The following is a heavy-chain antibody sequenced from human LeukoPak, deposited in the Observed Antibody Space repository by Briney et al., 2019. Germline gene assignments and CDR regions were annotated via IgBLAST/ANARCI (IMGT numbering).Heavy chain of an antibody. CDR3: ARSTYSSSSYYFDY. CDR2: IWSDGINK. CDR1: GFTFSNYG. V-gene: IGHV3-33*01. D-gene: IGHD6-13*01. J-gene: IGHJ4*02. Sequence: PGGSLRLSCAASGFTFSNYGIHWVRQAPGEGLEWVAVIWSDGINKYYVDSVKGRFTISRDNSKNTLYLQMNSLRADDTAVYYCARSTYSSSSYYFDYWGQGSLVTVSS.